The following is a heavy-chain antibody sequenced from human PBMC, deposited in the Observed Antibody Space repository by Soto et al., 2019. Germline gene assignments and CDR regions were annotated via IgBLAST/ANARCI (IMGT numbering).Heavy chain of an antibody. CDR1: GLSITDSEMG. J-gene: IGHJ5*02. V-gene: IGHV2-26*01. D-gene: IGHD6-19*01. CDR2: IDSSGEK. Sequence: QVTLKESGPVLVKPTETLTLRCTVSGLSITDSEMGVSWIRQPPGQPLEWLAHIDSSGEKSYRTFLKSRLAISKDTSKSQIILTMTNMEPADTATYYCARRHLAVAVSPWCDPWGQGIPVTVSS. CDR3: ARRHLAVAVSPWCDP.